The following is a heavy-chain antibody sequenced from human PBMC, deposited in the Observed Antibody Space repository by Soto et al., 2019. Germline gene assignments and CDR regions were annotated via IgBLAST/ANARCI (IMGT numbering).Heavy chain of an antibody. CDR3: AKVGVMTAVFDTNDY. V-gene: IGHV3-23*01. CDR2: ISGSGGST. J-gene: IGHJ4*02. D-gene: IGHD2-21*02. Sequence: GGSLRLSCAASGFTFSNYAMSWVRQAAGKGLEWVSGISGSGGSTYYADSVKGRFTISRDNSKNTLYLQMNSLRAEDTAVYYCAKVGVMTAVFDTNDYWGQGTLVTVSS. CDR1: GFTFSNYA.